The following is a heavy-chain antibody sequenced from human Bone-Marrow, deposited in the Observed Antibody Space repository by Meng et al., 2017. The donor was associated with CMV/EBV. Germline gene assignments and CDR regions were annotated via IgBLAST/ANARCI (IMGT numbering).Heavy chain of an antibody. Sequence: ASVKVSCKASGYTFTGYYIHWVRQAPGQGLEWMGWINPNSGATNYAQKFQGRVTMTRDTSISTAYMEIGSLRSDDTAVFYCLSALSDPYYWGQGTLVTVSS. V-gene: IGHV1-2*02. CDR1: GYTFTGYY. CDR3: LSALSDPYY. CDR2: INPNSGAT. J-gene: IGHJ1*01. D-gene: IGHD3-10*01.